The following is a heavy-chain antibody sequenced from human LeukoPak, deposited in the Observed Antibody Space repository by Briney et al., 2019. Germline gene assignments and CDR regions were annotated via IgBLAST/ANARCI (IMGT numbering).Heavy chain of an antibody. CDR1: GFTFSSYS. CDR2: ISSSSSTI. D-gene: IGHD2-2*03. V-gene: IGHV3-48*02. Sequence: GGCLRLSCAASGFTFSSYSMNWVRQAPGKGLEWVSYISSSSSTIYYADSVKGRFTISRDNAKNSLYLQMNSLRDEDTAVYYCASLDIVVVPAAIRNWFDPWGQGTLVTVSS. CDR3: ASLDIVVVPAAIRNWFDP. J-gene: IGHJ5*02.